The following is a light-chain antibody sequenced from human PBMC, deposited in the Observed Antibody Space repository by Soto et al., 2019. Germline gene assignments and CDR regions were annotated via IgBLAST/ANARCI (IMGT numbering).Light chain of an antibody. Sequence: EIVMTQAPATLSVSPGERATLSCRASQSVSSNLAWYQQKPGQAPRLLIYGASTRATGIPARFSGSGSGTECTLTISSLQSEEVAVYYGQQYNNWPLRFGPGTKVDIK. CDR1: QSVSSN. V-gene: IGKV3-15*01. CDR3: QQYNNWPLR. J-gene: IGKJ3*01. CDR2: GAS.